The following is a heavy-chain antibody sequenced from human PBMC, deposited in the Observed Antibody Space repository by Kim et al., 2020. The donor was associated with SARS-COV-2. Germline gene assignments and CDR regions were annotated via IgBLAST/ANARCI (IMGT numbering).Heavy chain of an antibody. Sequence: SETLSLTCTVSGGSISSSYWSWIRQPPGKGLEWIGHIYYSGSTNYNPSLKSRVTISVDTSKNQFSLKLSSVTAADTAVYYCARDRGYTDYWGQGTLVTVSS. CDR1: GGSISSSY. J-gene: IGHJ4*02. CDR2: IYYSGST. D-gene: IGHD3-10*01. V-gene: IGHV4-59*01. CDR3: ARDRGYTDY.